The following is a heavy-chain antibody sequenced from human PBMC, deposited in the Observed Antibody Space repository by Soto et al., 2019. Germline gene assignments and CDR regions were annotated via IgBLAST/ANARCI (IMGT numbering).Heavy chain of an antibody. Sequence: GWSLRLSCKVSGFTLSTSAMNWVRQAPGKGLEWVSYINTDGDVRHYADSVKGRFTVSRDNAKNLVYLQMNNVGADDTAVYFCTRRVVFDLWGQGATVTVSS. J-gene: IGHJ3*01. V-gene: IGHV3-48*01. CDR1: GFTLSTSA. D-gene: IGHD3-10*01. CDR3: TRRVVFDL. CDR2: INTDGDVR.